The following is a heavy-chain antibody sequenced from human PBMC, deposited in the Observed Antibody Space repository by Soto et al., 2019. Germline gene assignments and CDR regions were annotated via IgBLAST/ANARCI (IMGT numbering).Heavy chain of an antibody. J-gene: IGHJ4*02. V-gene: IGHV1-18*01. CDR1: GYSFTSLG. CDR2: IRTYNGNS. CDR3: ARGDYGDY. Sequence: QVQLVQSGAEVKKPGASVKVSCKASGYSFTSLGIRWVRQAPGQGPEWMGWIRTYNGNSWYAENLQGRVTMTTDTSTSTVYMELRSLRFDDTAVYYCARGDYGDYWGQGTLITVSS. D-gene: IGHD3-16*01.